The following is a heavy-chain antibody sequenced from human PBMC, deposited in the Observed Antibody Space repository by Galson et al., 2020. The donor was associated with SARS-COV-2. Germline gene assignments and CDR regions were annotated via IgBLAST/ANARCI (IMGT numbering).Heavy chain of an antibody. J-gene: IGHJ4*02. Sequence: GESLKISCKGSGYSFTSYWIGWVRQMPGKGLECMGIIYPVDSDTRYSPSFQGQVTISADKSISTAYLQWSSLKASDTAMYYCARSYYGSGSYSPTEVIYPASHLEYYFDYWGQGTLVTVSS. CDR2: IYPVDSDT. D-gene: IGHD3-10*01. CDR3: ARSYYGSGSYSPTEVIYPASHLEYYFDY. CDR1: GYSFTSYW. V-gene: IGHV5-51*01.